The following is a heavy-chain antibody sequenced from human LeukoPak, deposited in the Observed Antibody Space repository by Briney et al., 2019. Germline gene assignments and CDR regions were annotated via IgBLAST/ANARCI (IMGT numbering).Heavy chain of an antibody. D-gene: IGHD5-18*01. J-gene: IGHJ4*02. CDR1: RFTFGTSW. Sequence: GGSLRLSCAVSRFTFGTSWMNCVRQAPGQGLEWVASRDGDGGHIYHAGSVKGRFTISRDNAKNSLYLQLNSLRAEDTAVYYCARDRGYSAFDFWGQGTLVTVSS. CDR3: ARDRGYSAFDF. CDR2: RDGDGGHI. V-gene: IGHV3-7*01.